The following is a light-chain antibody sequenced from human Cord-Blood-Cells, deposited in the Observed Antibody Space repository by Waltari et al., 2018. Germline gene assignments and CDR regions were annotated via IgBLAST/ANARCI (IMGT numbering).Light chain of an antibody. Sequence: EIVLTQSPATLSLSPGGRATLSCRASQSVSSYLAWYQQKPGQAPRPLIYDASNRATGIPARFSGSGSGTDFTLTISSLEPEDFAVYYCQQRSNWPPMYTFGQGTKLEIK. V-gene: IGKV3-11*01. CDR2: DAS. CDR3: QQRSNWPPMYT. J-gene: IGKJ2*01. CDR1: QSVSSY.